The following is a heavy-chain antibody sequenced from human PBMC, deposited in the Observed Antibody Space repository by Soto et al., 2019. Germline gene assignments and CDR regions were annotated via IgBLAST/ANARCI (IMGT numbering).Heavy chain of an antibody. D-gene: IGHD3-22*01. CDR3: AREYDSSGYGYDAFDI. CDR2: ISYDGRNK. V-gene: IGHV3-30*04. CDR1: GFIFSTYA. Sequence: QVQLVESGGGVVQPGRSLRLSCAASGFIFSTYAMHWVRQAPGKGLEWVTFISYDGRNKYYADSVKDRFTISRDNSKNTLYILMNSLRTEDTAVYYCAREYDSSGYGYDAFDIWGQGTMVTVSS. J-gene: IGHJ3*02.